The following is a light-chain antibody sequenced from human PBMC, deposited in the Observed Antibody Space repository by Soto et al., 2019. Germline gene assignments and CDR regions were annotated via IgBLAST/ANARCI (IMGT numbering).Light chain of an antibody. V-gene: IGLV2-14*01. J-gene: IGLJ1*01. CDR2: EVS. Sequence: QSVLTQPASVSGSPGQSITISCTGTSSDVGGYNYVSWYQQHPGKAPKLMIYEVSNRPSGVPNRFSGSKSGNTASLTISGLQAEDEANFYCSSYTSSSTYVFGTGTKVT. CDR3: SSYTSSSTYV. CDR1: SSDVGGYNY.